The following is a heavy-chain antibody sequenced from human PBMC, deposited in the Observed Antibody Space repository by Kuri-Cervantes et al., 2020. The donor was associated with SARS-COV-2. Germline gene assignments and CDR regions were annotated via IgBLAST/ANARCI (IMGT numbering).Heavy chain of an antibody. Sequence: SCKASGFTFSSYGMHWVRQAPGKGLEWVAVIWYDGSNKYYVDSVKGRFTISRDNSKNTLYLQMNSLRAEDTAVYYCAAELVAAYGMDVWGQGTTVTVSS. CDR3: AAELVAAYGMDV. D-gene: IGHD1-7*01. V-gene: IGHV3-33*01. CDR1: GFTFSSYG. J-gene: IGHJ6*02. CDR2: IWYDGSNK.